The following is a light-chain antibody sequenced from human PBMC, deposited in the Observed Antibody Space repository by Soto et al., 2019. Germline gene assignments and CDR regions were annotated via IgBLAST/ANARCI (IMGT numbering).Light chain of an antibody. CDR3: GTWDSSLSVWV. J-gene: IGLJ3*02. CDR2: ENN. Sequence: QSVLTQPPSVSADPGQKVTISCSGRSSNIGNNYVSWYQQLPGTAPKLLIYENNKRPSGIPDRFSGSKSGTSATLGITGLQTGDEADYYCGTWDSSLSVWVFGGGTKLTVL. CDR1: SSNIGNNY. V-gene: IGLV1-51*02.